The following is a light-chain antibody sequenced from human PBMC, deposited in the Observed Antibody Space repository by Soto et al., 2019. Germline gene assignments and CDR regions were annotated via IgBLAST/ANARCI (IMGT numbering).Light chain of an antibody. CDR3: CSYTSSSTHV. CDR2: DVN. J-gene: IGLJ1*01. CDR1: STDVGGYNF. V-gene: IGLV2-14*03. Sequence: QSVLTQPASVTGSPGQSITISCTGTSTDVGGYNFVSWYQQHPGKVPKLMIFDVNRRPSGVSDRFSGSKSGNTASLTISGLQAEDEGDYYCCSYTSSSTHVFGSGTKVTVL.